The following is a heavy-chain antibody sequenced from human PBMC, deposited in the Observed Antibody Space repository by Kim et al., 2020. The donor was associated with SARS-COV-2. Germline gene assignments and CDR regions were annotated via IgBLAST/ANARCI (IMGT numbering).Heavy chain of an antibody. CDR2: ISYDGSNK. Sequence: GGSLRLSCAASGFTFSSYAMHWVRQAPGKGLEWVAVISYDGSNKYYADSVKGRFTISRDNSKNTLYLQMNSLRAEDTAVYYCARGGVLRYFDWLSRGNWFDPWGQGTLVTVSS. J-gene: IGHJ5*02. CDR3: ARGGVLRYFDWLSRGNWFDP. D-gene: IGHD3-9*01. V-gene: IGHV3-30*04. CDR1: GFTFSSYA.